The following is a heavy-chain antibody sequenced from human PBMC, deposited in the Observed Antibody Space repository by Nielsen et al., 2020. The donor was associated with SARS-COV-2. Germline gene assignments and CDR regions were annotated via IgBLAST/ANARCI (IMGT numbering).Heavy chain of an antibody. D-gene: IGHD3-10*01. CDR3: TRVLLWFGELSGDY. CDR1: GFTFSSYW. V-gene: IGHV3-74*01. Sequence: GESLKISCAASGFTFSSYWMHWVRQAPGKGLVWVSRINSDGSSTSYADSVKGRFTISRDNAKNSLYLQMNSLRAEDTAVYYCTRVLLWFGELSGDYWGQGTLVTVSS. CDR2: INSDGSST. J-gene: IGHJ4*02.